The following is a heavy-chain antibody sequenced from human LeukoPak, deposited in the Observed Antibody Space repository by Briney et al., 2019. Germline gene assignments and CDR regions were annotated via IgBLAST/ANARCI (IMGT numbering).Heavy chain of an antibody. D-gene: IGHD3-22*01. CDR1: GFTFSSYA. V-gene: IGHV3-23*01. CDR3: AKSAYDSSGYYFLADAFDI. Sequence: GGSLRLSCAASGFTFSSYAMSWVRQAPGKGLEWVSAISGSGGSTYYADSVKGRFTTSRDNSKNTLYLQMNSLRAEDTAVYYCAKSAYDSSGYYFLADAFDIWGQGTMVTVS. J-gene: IGHJ3*02. CDR2: ISGSGGST.